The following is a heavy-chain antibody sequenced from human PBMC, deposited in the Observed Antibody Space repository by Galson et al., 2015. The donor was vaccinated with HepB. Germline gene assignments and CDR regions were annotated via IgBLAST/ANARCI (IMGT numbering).Heavy chain of an antibody. CDR1: RFTFGSYP. CDR2: NTVSRVKL. CDR3: AKFPYHALSFNYYFSMDV. Sequence: SCAGSRFTFGSYPLSYGRQASGAPLEAASTNTVSRVKLSHAVIDRGAFTISRDTSKNTVYLHISTLRAEDTAVDYCAKFPYHALSFNYYFSMDVWGKGTTVTVSS. D-gene: IGHD3-3*01. J-gene: IGHJ6*03. V-gene: IGHV3-23*01.